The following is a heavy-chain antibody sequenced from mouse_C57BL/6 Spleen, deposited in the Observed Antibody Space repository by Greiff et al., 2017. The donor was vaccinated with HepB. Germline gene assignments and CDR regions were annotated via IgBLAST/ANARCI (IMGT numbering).Heavy chain of an antibody. CDR2: IDPSDSET. J-gene: IGHJ4*01. CDR1: GYTFTGYW. CDR3: ARLGGFYAMDY. Sequence: VQLQQPGAELVRPGSSVKLSCKASGYTFTGYWMHWVKQRPIQGLEWIGNIDPSDSETHYNQKFKDKATLTVDKSSSTAYMQLSSLTSEDSAVYYCARLGGFYAMDYWGQGTSVTVSS. V-gene: IGHV1-52*01.